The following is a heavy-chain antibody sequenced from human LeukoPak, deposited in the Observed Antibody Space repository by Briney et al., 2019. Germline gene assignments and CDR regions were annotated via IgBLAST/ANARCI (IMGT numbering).Heavy chain of an antibody. CDR2: ISSSSSTI. D-gene: IGHD3-10*01. V-gene: IGHV3-48*01. Sequence: PGGSLRLSCAASGFTFSSYSMNWVRQAPGKGLEWVSYISSSSSTIYYADSVKGRFTISRDNAKNSLYLQMNSLRAEDTAVYYCARDSGSGGTPTLRYWGQGTLVTVSS. J-gene: IGHJ4*02. CDR3: ARDSGSGGTPTLRY. CDR1: GFTFSSYS.